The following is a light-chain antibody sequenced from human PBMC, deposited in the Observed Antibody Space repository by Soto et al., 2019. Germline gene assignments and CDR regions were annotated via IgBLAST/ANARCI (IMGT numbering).Light chain of an antibody. CDR2: AAS. J-gene: IGKJ3*01. CDR1: QGISSY. V-gene: IGKV1-9*01. CDR3: QQLKSYPRGT. Sequence: DIPLTQSPSFLSASVGDRVTITCRASQGISSYLAWYQQKPGKAPKLLIYAASTLQSGVPSRFSGSGSGTEFTLTISSLQPEDFATYYCQQLKSYPRGTFGPGTKVDIK.